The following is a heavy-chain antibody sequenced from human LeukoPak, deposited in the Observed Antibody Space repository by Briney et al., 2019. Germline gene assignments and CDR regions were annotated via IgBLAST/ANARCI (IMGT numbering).Heavy chain of an antibody. CDR2: IYYSGST. V-gene: IGHV4-39*02. D-gene: IGHD2-8*01. CDR3: ARDRILYSPSKLDP. Sequence: SETLSLTCTVSGGSISSSSYYWGWIRQPPGKGLEWIGSIYYSGSTYYNPSLKSRVTISVDTSKNRFSLKLSSVTAADTAVYYCARDRILYSPSKLDPWGQGTLVTVSS. J-gene: IGHJ5*02. CDR1: GGSISSSSYY.